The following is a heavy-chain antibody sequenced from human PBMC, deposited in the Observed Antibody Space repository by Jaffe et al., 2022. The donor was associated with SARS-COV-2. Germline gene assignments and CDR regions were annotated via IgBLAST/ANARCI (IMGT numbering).Heavy chain of an antibody. CDR2: IYYSGRT. V-gene: IGHV4-39*01. Sequence: QLQLQESGPGLVKPSETLSLTCTVSGGSITSSSYYWGWIRQPPGKGLEWIATIYYSGRTHYNPSLSSRATIYVDTSRNQFSLKLNSLTAADTAMYYCARHGARSNGFRELDYWGQGTLVTVSS. D-gene: IGHD3-22*01. CDR1: GGSITSSSYY. CDR3: ARHGARSNGFRELDY. J-gene: IGHJ4*02.